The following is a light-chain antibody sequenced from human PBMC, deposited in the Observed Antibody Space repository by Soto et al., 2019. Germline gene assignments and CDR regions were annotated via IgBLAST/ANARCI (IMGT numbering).Light chain of an antibody. J-gene: IGLJ3*02. Sequence: QSALTQPASVSGSPGQSIAISCTGTSSDVGKYNYVSWYQQYPGTAPKLIIYEVSNRPSGVSNRFSGSKSGNTASLTISGLQPEDEADYYCSSFTISNTWVFGGGTKLTVL. CDR3: SSFTISNTWV. V-gene: IGLV2-14*01. CDR2: EVS. CDR1: SSDVGKYNY.